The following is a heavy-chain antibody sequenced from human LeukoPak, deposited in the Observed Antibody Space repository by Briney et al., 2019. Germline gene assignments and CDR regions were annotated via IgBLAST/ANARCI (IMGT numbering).Heavy chain of an antibody. CDR1: GGSISSSSYY. CDR3: ARAQVDIVATTNYYYYYYMDV. D-gene: IGHD5-12*01. V-gene: IGHV4-39*07. Sequence: SETLSLTCTVSGGSISSSSYYWGWIRQPPGKGLEWIGSIYYSGSTYYNPSLKIRVTISADTPKNQFSLKLSSVTAADTAVYYCARAQVDIVATTNYYYYYYMDVWGKGTTVTVSS. J-gene: IGHJ6*03. CDR2: IYYSGST.